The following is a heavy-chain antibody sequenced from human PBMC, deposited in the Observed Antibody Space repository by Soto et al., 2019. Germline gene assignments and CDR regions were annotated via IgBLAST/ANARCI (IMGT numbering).Heavy chain of an antibody. Sequence: QGQLVESGGGVVQPGTSLRLSCAASGFTFRSYGMHWVRQAPGKGLEWVAVIWYDGSNKYYADSVKGRFTISRDNSKNTLYLQMNNLRGEDTAVYYCARLLGWCLGIDLWGQGTLVTFSS. CDR3: ARLLGWCLGIDL. D-gene: IGHD6-19*01. CDR1: GFTFRSYG. J-gene: IGHJ5*02. V-gene: IGHV3-33*01. CDR2: IWYDGSNK.